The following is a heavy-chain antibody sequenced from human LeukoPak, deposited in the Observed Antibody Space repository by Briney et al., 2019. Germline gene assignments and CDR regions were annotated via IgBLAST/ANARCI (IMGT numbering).Heavy chain of an antibody. CDR2: ISGSGGST. CDR3: AKHLNYYDSSGYYLFDY. D-gene: IGHD3-22*01. J-gene: IGHJ4*02. V-gene: IGHV3-23*01. CDR1: GFTFSSYG. Sequence: GGSLRLSCAASGFTFSSYGMHWVRQAPGKGLEWVSAISGSGGSTYYADSVKGRFTISRNNSKNTLYLQMNSLRAEDTAVYYCAKHLNYYDSSGYYLFDYWGQGTLVTVSS.